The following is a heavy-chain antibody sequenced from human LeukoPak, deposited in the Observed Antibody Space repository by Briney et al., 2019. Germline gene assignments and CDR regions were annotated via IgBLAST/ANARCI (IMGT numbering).Heavy chain of an antibody. CDR2: INNDGSTT. CDR3: ARGGVDY. J-gene: IGHJ4*02. D-gene: IGHD3-16*01. CDR1: GFTFSSYW. Sequence: GGSLRLSCVASGFTFSSYWMHWVRQAPGKGLVWVSRINNDGSTTTYADSVKGRFTISRDNAKNTLYLQMNSLRVEDTAVYYCARGGVDYWGQGTLVTISS. V-gene: IGHV3-74*01.